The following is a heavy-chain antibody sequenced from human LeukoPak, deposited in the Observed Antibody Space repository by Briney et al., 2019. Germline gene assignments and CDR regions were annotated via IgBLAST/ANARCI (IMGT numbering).Heavy chain of an antibody. D-gene: IGHD6-13*01. V-gene: IGHV3-23*01. J-gene: IGHJ4*02. CDR1: GFTFSSYA. CDR3: ARDRLDGAAADYYFDY. Sequence: GGSLRLSCAASGFTFSSYAMSWVRQAPGKGLEWVSAISGSGGSTYYADSVKGRFTISRDNSKNTLYLQMNSLRAEDTAVYYCARDRLDGAAADYYFDYWGQGTLVTVSS. CDR2: ISGSGGST.